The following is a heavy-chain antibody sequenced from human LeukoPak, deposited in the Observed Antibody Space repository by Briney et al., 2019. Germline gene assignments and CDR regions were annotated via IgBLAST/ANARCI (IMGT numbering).Heavy chain of an antibody. CDR1: GFTFSNYG. D-gene: IGHD2-2*01. Sequence: GGSLRLSCAASGFTFSNYGMHWVRQAPGKGLEWVAIIWFDGSDNYYADSVKGRFTISRDNSKNTLYLQMNSLRAEDTAAYYCARVGGYCSTTTCHPIDYWGQGTLVTVSS. J-gene: IGHJ4*02. CDR2: IWFDGSDN. V-gene: IGHV3-33*01. CDR3: ARVGGYCSTTTCHPIDY.